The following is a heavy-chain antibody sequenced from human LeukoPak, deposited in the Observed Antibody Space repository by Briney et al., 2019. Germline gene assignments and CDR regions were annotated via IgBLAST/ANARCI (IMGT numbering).Heavy chain of an antibody. J-gene: IGHJ4*02. CDR3: ARENCTNGVCYKQLDY. Sequence: ASVKVSCKASGYTFTGYYMHWVRQASGQGLEWMGWINPNSGDTNYAQKFQGRVTMTRDTSISTAYMELSRLRSDDTAVYYCARENCTNGVCYKQLDYWGQGTLVTVSS. CDR2: INPNSGDT. V-gene: IGHV1-2*02. CDR1: GYTFTGYY. D-gene: IGHD2-8*01.